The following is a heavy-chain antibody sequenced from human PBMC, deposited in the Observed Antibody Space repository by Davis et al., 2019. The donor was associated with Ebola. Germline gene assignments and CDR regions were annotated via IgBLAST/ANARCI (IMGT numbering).Heavy chain of an antibody. J-gene: IGHJ4*02. V-gene: IGHV4-4*02. D-gene: IGHD5-24*01. CDR3: AREGDGYNYGMDY. Sequence: SETLSLTCAVSGGSISSSNWWSWVRQPPGKGLEWIGEIHHSGSTNYNPSLKSRVTISVDKSKNQFSLKLSSVTAADTAVYYCAREGDGYNYGMDYWGQGTLVTVSS. CDR2: IHHSGST. CDR1: GGSISSSNW.